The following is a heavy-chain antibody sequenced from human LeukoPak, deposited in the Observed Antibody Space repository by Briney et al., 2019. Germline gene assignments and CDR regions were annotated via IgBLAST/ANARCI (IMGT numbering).Heavy chain of an antibody. CDR3: MITSGY. J-gene: IGHJ4*02. Sequence: SETLSLTCAVYGGSFSGYYWSWIRQPPGKGLEWIGEINRSGGTNYNPSLKSRVTLSVDTSKNQFSLKLTSVTAADTAVYYCMITSGYWGQGTLVTVSS. V-gene: IGHV4-34*01. CDR2: INRSGGT. D-gene: IGHD3-16*01. CDR1: GGSFSGYY.